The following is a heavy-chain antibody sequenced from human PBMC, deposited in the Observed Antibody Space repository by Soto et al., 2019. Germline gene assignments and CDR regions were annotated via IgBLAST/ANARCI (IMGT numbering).Heavy chain of an antibody. D-gene: IGHD5-12*01. Sequence: SETLSLTCTVSGGSISSGDYYWSWIRQPPGKGLEWIGYIYYSGSTYYNPSLKSRVTISVDKSKNQFSLKLSSVTAADTAVYYCARDGDGYMFPYWGQGTLVTVSS. CDR2: IYYSGST. CDR1: GGSISSGDYY. V-gene: IGHV4-30-4*01. CDR3: ARDGDGYMFPY. J-gene: IGHJ4*02.